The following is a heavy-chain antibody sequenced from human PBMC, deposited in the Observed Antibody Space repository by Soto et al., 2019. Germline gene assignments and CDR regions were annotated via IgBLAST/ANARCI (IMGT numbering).Heavy chain of an antibody. CDR2: IYYSGST. Sequence: SETLSLTCTVSGGPISSGGYYWSWIRQHPGKGLEWIGYIYYSGSTYYNPSLKSRVTISVDTSKNQFSLKLSSVTAADTAVYYCATLPFIQPLGWYFDLWGRGTLVTVSS. V-gene: IGHV4-31*03. CDR1: GGPISSGGYY. CDR3: ATLPFIQPLGWYFDL. D-gene: IGHD5-18*01. J-gene: IGHJ2*01.